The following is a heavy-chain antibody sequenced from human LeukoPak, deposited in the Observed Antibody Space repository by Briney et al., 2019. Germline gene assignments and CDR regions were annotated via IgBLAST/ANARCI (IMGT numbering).Heavy chain of an antibody. J-gene: IGHJ6*02. D-gene: IGHD2-2*01. V-gene: IGHV3-30*03. CDR3: ARERRTSYHYYYYGMDV. Sequence: SGGSLRLSCAASGFTFSSYGMHWVRQAPGKGLEWVAVISYDGSNKYYADSVKGRFTLSRDNAKNSLYLQMDSLRAEDTAVYYCARERRTSYHYYYYGMDVWGQGTTVTVSS. CDR1: GFTFSSYG. CDR2: ISYDGSNK.